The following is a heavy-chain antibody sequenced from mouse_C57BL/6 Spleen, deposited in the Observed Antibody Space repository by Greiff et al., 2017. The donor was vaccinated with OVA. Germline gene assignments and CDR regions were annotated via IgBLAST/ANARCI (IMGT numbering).Heavy chain of an antibody. D-gene: IGHD1-1*01. CDR1: GYTFTNYW. V-gene: IGHV1-63*01. CDR3: ARYYYGSSKNWYFDV. Sequence: QVQLQQSGAELVRPGTSVKMSCKASGYTFTNYWIGWAKQRPGHGLEWIGDIYPGGGYTNYNEKFKGKATLTADKSSSTAYMQFSSLTSEDSAIYYCARYYYGSSKNWYFDVWGTGTTVTVSS. J-gene: IGHJ1*03. CDR2: IYPGGGYT.